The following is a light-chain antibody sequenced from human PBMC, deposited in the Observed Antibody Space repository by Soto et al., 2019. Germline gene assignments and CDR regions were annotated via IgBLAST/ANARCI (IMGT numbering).Light chain of an antibody. V-gene: IGKV1-5*03. Sequence: DIQMTQSPSTLSASVGDRVTITCRASQSISSWLDWYQQKPGKAPKLLIYKASSLESGVPSRFSGSGSGTDIPLTISMLQPDDFANYYCQQYNSYSRTFGQGTKVEIK. CDR2: KAS. CDR1: QSISSW. CDR3: QQYNSYSRT. J-gene: IGKJ1*01.